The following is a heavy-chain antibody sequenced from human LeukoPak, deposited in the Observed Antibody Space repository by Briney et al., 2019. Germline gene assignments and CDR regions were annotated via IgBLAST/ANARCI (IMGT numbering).Heavy chain of an antibody. V-gene: IGHV3-30*02. CDR3: ANFEGSSQAFHI. D-gene: IGHD6-13*01. Sequence: GGSLRLSCAASGFTFSAYPMHWVRQAPGKGLEWVASILYVGSKKFYDDSVKGRFSIYRDNSNYTLYLQMNSLRVEDTAVFYCANFEGSSQAFHIWGQGTLVTVSS. CDR2: ILYVGSKK. J-gene: IGHJ3*02. CDR1: GFTFSAYP.